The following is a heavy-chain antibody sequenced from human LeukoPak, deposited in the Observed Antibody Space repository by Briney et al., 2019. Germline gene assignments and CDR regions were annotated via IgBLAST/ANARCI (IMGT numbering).Heavy chain of an antibody. J-gene: IGHJ4*02. CDR3: ARALVRGVIDY. D-gene: IGHD3-10*01. CDR1: GGSFSGYY. V-gene: IGHV4-34*01. Sequence: SETLSLTCAVYGGSFSGYYWSWIRQPPGKGLEWIGEINHSGTTNYNPSLKNRVTISIDSSKNQFSLNLSFVTAADTAIYYCARALVRGVIDYWGQGTLVTVSS. CDR2: INHSGTT.